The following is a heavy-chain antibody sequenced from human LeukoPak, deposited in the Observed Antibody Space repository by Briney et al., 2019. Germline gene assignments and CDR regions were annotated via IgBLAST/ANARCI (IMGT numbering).Heavy chain of an antibody. J-gene: IGHJ5*02. CDR2: ISSSSSYI. Sequence: KPGGSLRLSCAASGFTFSSYSMNWVRQAPGKGLEWVSSISSSSSYIYYADSVKGRFTISRDNAKNSLYLQMDSLRAEDTAVYYCARDSTRNWFDPWGQGTLVTVSS. D-gene: IGHD2-2*01. CDR1: GFTFSSYS. V-gene: IGHV3-21*01. CDR3: ARDSTRNWFDP.